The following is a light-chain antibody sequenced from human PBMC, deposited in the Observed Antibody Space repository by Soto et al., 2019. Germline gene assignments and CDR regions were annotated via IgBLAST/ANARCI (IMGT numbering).Light chain of an antibody. J-gene: IGKJ1*01. CDR1: QSVSSN. V-gene: IGKV3-15*01. Sequence: EIVMTQSPATLSVSPGERATLSCRASQSVSSNLAWYQQKPGQAPRLLIYGASTRATGIPARFSGSGSGTEFTLTISSLQSEDFAVYYCQQYNNWPPWTVGQGTKLDIK. CDR3: QQYNNWPPWT. CDR2: GAS.